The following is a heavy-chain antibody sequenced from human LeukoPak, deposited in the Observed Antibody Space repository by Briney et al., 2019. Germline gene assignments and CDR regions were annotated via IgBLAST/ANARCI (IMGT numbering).Heavy chain of an antibody. CDR3: ARVLDTAIPLNYFDH. CDR2: INPNSGGT. CDR1: GYTFTGYY. D-gene: IGHD5-18*01. J-gene: IGHJ4*02. V-gene: IGHV1-2*02. Sequence: GASVKVSCKASGYTFTGYYMHWVRQAPGQGLEWMGWINPNSGGTNYAQKFQGRVTMTRDTSISTAYMELSRLRSDDTAVYYCARVLDTAIPLNYFDHWGQGTLVTVSS.